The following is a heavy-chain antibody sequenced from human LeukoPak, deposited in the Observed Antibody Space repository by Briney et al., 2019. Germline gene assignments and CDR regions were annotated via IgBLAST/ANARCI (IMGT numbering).Heavy chain of an antibody. CDR3: ASRITMIVVGNWYFDL. V-gene: IGHV4-38-2*02. CDR2: IYHSGST. D-gene: IGHD3-22*01. CDR1: GYSISSGYY. J-gene: IGHJ2*01. Sequence: SETLSLTCTVSGYSISSGYYWGWIRQPPGKGLEWIGSIYHSGSTYYNPSLKSRVTISVDTSKNQFSLKLSSVTAADTAVYYCASRITMIVVGNWYFDLWGRGTLVTVSS.